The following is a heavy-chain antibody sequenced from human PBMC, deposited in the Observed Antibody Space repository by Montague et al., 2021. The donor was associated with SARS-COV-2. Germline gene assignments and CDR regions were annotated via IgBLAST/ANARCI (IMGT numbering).Heavy chain of an antibody. CDR1: GGSFSGYY. Sequence: SETLSLTRAAYGGSFSGYYWSWIRQHPGKGLEWIGEINHSGSTNYNPSLKSRVTISVDTSKNQFSLKLSSVTAADTAVYYCARGRVRFLYWGQGTLVTVSS. D-gene: IGHD4-17*01. CDR2: INHSGST. V-gene: IGHV4-34*01. CDR3: ARGRVRFLY. J-gene: IGHJ4*02.